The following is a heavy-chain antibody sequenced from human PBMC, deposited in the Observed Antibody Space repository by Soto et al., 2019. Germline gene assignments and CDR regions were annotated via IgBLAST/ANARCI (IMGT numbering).Heavy chain of an antibody. Sequence: QLQLQESGPGLVKPSETLSLSCAVSGGSISGSVNYWGWIRQPPGKGLEWIGNIYYSGTTYYNPSLESGVTISVDTSKNRFSLRLTSVTAADTAVYYCARLGRQNYGSGTHWGQGTLVTVSS. CDR2: IYYSGTT. V-gene: IGHV4-39*01. D-gene: IGHD3-10*01. J-gene: IGHJ4*02. CDR1: GGSISGSVNY. CDR3: ARLGRQNYGSGTH.